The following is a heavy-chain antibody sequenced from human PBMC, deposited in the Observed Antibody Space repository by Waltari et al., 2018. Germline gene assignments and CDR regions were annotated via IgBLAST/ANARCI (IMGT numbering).Heavy chain of an antibody. Sequence: EVQLLESGGGLVQPGGSLRLSCAASGFTFSSYAMSLVRQAPGQGLEWVSAISGSGGSTYYADSVKGRFTISRDNSKNTLYLQMNSLRAEDTAVYYCAKDLNYYDSSGYSGMDVWGQGTTVTVSS. CDR1: GFTFSSYA. CDR3: AKDLNYYDSSGYSGMDV. V-gene: IGHV3-23*01. J-gene: IGHJ6*02. D-gene: IGHD3-22*01. CDR2: ISGSGGST.